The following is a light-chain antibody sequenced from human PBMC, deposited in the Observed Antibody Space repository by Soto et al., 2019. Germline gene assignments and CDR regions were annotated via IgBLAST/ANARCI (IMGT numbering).Light chain of an antibody. CDR2: GAS. CDR1: QSVNTK. Sequence: IVLTQSPGTLSLSPGDRVTLSCRASQSVNTKLAWYQQKPGQAPTLLMSGASNRASGVPVRFSGSGSGTDFTLTINRLEPEDFAVYICQQYGTSPRTFGQGTRLEIK. J-gene: IGKJ5*01. V-gene: IGKV3-20*01. CDR3: QQYGTSPRT.